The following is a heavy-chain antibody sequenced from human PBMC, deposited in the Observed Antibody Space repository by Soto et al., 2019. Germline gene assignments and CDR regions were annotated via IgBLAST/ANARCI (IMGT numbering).Heavy chain of an antibody. Sequence: SQTLSLTCDISGDSVSSNSAAWNWIRQSPSRGLEWLGRTSYRSKGYNDYAVSVKSRITINPDTSKNQFSLQLKCVTPEEKALYYCASSHRSRFGFDYWGQGTLVTVSS. J-gene: IGHJ4*02. CDR3: ASSHRSRFGFDY. CDR2: TSYRSKGYN. CDR1: GDSVSSNSAA. D-gene: IGHD3-16*01. V-gene: IGHV6-1*01.